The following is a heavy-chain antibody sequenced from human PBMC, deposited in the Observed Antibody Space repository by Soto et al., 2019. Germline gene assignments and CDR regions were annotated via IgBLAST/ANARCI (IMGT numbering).Heavy chain of an antibody. CDR1: GFPFGENA. CDR2: ISDSGATT. D-gene: IGHD6-19*01. Sequence: GGSLRLSCAASGFPFGENAMSWVRQAPGKGLEWVSGISDSGATTYYADSVRGRFTISRDNSKNTLYLQMKSLRAEDSASYYCAKEDTSSGSLDYRCEGALVTVSS. CDR3: AKEDTSSGSLDY. J-gene: IGHJ4*02. V-gene: IGHV3-23*01.